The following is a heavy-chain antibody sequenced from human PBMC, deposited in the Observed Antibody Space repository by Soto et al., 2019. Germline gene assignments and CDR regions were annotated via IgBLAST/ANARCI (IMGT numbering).Heavy chain of an antibody. V-gene: IGHV3-15*01. CDR3: TASPSPLYDGFDY. Sequence: GGSLRLSCAASGFTFSNAWMSWVRQAPGKGLEWVGRIKSKTDGGTTDYAAPVKGRFTISRDDSKNTLYLQMNSLKTEDTAVYYCTASPSPLYDGFDYWGQGTLVTVSS. CDR2: IKSKTDGGTT. D-gene: IGHD5-12*01. CDR1: GFTFSNAW. J-gene: IGHJ4*02.